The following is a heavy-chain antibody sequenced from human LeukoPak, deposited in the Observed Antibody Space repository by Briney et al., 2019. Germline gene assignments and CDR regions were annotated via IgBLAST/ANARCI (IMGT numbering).Heavy chain of an antibody. V-gene: IGHV1-8*01. CDR2: MNPNSGNT. CDR1: GNTFTSYD. Sequence: ASVKVSCKASGNTFTSYDINWVRQATGQGLEWMGWMNPNSGNTGYAQKFQGRVTMTRNTSLSTAYMELSNLTSEDTAVYYCARRKINSGSYEGGYWGQGTLVTVSS. CDR3: ARRKINSGSYEGGY. J-gene: IGHJ4*02. D-gene: IGHD1-26*01.